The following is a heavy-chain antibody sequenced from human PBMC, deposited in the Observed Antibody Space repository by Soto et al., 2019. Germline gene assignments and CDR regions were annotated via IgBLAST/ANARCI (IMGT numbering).Heavy chain of an antibody. CDR1: GFTFSSYA. J-gene: IGHJ4*02. CDR3: ARDHAFKQWLVRWSADYFDY. Sequence: QVQLVESGGGVVQPGRSLRLSCAASGFTFSSYAMHWVRQAPGKGLEWVAVISYDGSNKYYADSVKGRFTISRDNSKNTLYLQMNSLRAEDTAVYYCARDHAFKQWLVRWSADYFDYWGQGTLVTVAS. CDR2: ISYDGSNK. D-gene: IGHD6-19*01. V-gene: IGHV3-30-3*01.